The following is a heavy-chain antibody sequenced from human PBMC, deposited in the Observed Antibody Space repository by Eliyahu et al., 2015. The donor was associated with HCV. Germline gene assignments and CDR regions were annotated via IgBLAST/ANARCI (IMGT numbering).Heavy chain of an antibody. CDR1: GVTFSSYA. J-gene: IGHJ6*02. V-gene: IGHV1-69*01. Sequence: EVKKPGSSVKVPCKASGVTFSSYAIXWVRXAPGQGLXWMGGIIXIFGTANYAQKFQCRVXITXDESTSTAYMXXSSLRSEDTAVYYCASPGSGSYSLSWYYGMDVGGQGTTV. D-gene: IGHD3-10*01. CDR2: IIXIFGTA. CDR3: ASPGSGSYSLSWYYGMDV.